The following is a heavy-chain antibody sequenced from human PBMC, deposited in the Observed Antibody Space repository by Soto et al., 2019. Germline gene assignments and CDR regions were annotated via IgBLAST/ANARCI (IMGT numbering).Heavy chain of an antibody. Sequence: GESLKISCKGSGYSFTSYWIGWVRQMPGKGLEWMGIIYPGDSDTRYSPSFQGQVTISADKSISTAYLQWSSLKASDTAMYYCARLWQPGGDYYYYGMDVWGQGTTVTVSS. CDR3: ARLWQPGGDYYYYGMDV. CDR2: IYPGDSDT. CDR1: GYSFTSYW. D-gene: IGHD6-13*01. J-gene: IGHJ6*02. V-gene: IGHV5-51*01.